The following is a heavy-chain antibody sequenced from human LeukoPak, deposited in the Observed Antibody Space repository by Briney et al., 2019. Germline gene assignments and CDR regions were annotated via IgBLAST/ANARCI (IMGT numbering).Heavy chain of an antibody. CDR2: ISSGGSTI. D-gene: IGHD6-19*01. J-gene: IGHJ4*02. Sequence: GGSLRLSCAASGFTFSDYYMSWIRQAPGKGLEWVSYISSGGSTIYYADSVKGRFTISRDNDKNSLYLQMNSLRAEDTAVYYCARGYQWLVFDYWGQGTLVTVSS. CDR3: ARGYQWLVFDY. CDR1: GFTFSDYY. V-gene: IGHV3-11*01.